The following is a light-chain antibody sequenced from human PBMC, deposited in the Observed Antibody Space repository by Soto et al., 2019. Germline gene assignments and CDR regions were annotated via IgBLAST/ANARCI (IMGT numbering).Light chain of an antibody. CDR1: QSVSTY. CDR2: ATS. CDR3: QQSHSPFGT. J-gene: IGKJ4*01. Sequence: DIQLTQSPASLSASVGDRVTITCRAGQSVSTYLNWYQQKPGKVPQLLIYATSTLQSGVPSRFSGSGSGTDFTLTISSLQPEDFATYYCQQSHSPFGTVGGGTKVDSK. V-gene: IGKV1-39*01.